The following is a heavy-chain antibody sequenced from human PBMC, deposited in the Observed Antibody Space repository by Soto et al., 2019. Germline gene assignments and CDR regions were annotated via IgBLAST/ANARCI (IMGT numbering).Heavy chain of an antibody. CDR2: IWYDGSNK. Sequence: GGSLRLSCAASGFTFSSYGMHWVRQAPGKGLEWVAVIWYDGSNKYYADSVKGRFTISRDNSKNTLYLQMNSLRAEDTAVYYCARDLEPSNYGSGSYHDYYGMDVWGQGATVTVSS. CDR3: ARDLEPSNYGSGSYHDYYGMDV. CDR1: GFTFSSYG. V-gene: IGHV3-33*01. D-gene: IGHD3-10*01. J-gene: IGHJ6*02.